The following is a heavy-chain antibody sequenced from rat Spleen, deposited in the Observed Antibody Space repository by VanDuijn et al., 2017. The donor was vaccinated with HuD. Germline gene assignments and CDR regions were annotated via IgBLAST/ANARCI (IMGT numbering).Heavy chain of an antibody. Sequence: FTFSDYYMAWVRQAPTKGLEWVATISYDGSSTYYRDSVKGRFTISRDNAKSTLYLQMNSLRSEDTATYYCARPHSSLYVMDAWGQGASVTVSS. CDR2: ISYDGSST. CDR3: ARPHSSLYVMDA. CDR1: FTFSDYY. D-gene: IGHD1-2*01. V-gene: IGHV5-22*01. J-gene: IGHJ4*01.